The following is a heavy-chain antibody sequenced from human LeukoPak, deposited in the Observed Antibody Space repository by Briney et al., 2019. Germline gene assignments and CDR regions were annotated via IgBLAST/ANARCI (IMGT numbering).Heavy chain of an antibody. D-gene: IGHD1-26*01. J-gene: IGHJ4*02. CDR3: AKNGDRVVGPTASFDY. CDR2: IYSGGST. CDR1: GFTVSSNY. Sequence: GGSLRLSCAASGFTVSSNYMSWVRQAPGKGLEWVSVIYSGGSTYYADSVKGRFTISRDNSKNTLYLQINSLRPDDTAVYYCAKNGDRVVGPTASFDYWGQGTLVTVSS. V-gene: IGHV3-66*02.